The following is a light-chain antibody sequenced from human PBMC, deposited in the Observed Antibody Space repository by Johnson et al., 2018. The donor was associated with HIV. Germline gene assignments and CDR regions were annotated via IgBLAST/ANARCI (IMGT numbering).Light chain of an antibody. CDR3: GTWDSSLSAYV. V-gene: IGLV1-51*02. J-gene: IGLJ1*01. CDR2: EDN. CDR1: SSNIGNNY. Sequence: SVLSQPPSVSAAPGQKVTISCSGSSSNIGNNYVSWYQQLPGTAPKLLIYEDNKRPSGIPDRFSGSKSGTSATLGITGLQTGDEADYYCGTWDSSLSAYVLGTGTKVTVL.